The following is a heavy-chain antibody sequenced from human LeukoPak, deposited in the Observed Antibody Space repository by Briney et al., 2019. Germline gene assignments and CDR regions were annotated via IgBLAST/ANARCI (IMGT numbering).Heavy chain of an antibody. J-gene: IGHJ4*02. Sequence: GASVKVSCKASGYSFTDHYLHWVRQAPGQGLEWMGIINPSGGSARYAQKFQGRVTMTRDTSTSTVYMEVSSLRSEDTAVYYCARLADYDSSGYLSYWGQGTLVTVSS. D-gene: IGHD3-22*01. CDR2: INPSGGSA. CDR3: ARLADYDSSGYLSY. V-gene: IGHV1-46*01. CDR1: GYSFTDHY.